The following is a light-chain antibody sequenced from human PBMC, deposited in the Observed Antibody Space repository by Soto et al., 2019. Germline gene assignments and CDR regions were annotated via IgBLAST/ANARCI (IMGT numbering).Light chain of an antibody. J-gene: IGKJ1*01. CDR1: QSLLHSNRYNY. CDR3: MQAQQTPWT. V-gene: IGKV2-28*01. CDR2: LDS. Sequence: DIVMTQSPLSLPVTPGEPASISCRSSQSLLHSNRYNYVDWYVQKPGQSPQLLIYLDSNRASGVPDRFSGSGSGTDFTLKISRVEAEDVGVYYCMQAQQTPWTFGQGTKV.